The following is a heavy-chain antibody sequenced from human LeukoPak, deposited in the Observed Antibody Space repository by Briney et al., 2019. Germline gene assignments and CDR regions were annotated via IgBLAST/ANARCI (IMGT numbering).Heavy chain of an antibody. J-gene: IGHJ4*02. CDR2: IYPGDSDT. D-gene: IGHD2-2*03. V-gene: IGHV5-51*03. CDR1: GYSFTSYW. CDR3: ARLGPTQLDIVVVPAAYYYFDY. Sequence: KPGESLKISCKGSGYSFTSYWIGWVRQMPGKGLEWMGIIYPGDSDTRYSPSFQGQVTVSADKSISTAYLQWSSLKASDTAMYYCARLGPTQLDIVVVPAAYYYFDYWGQGTLVTVSS.